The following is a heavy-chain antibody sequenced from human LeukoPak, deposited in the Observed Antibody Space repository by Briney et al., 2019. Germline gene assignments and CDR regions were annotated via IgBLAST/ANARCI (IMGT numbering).Heavy chain of an antibody. V-gene: IGHV6-1*01. CDR2: TYYRSKWSN. Sequence: SQTLSLTCAISGDTVSSNIAAWNWIRQSPSRGLEWLGRTYYRSKWSNEYAVSVKSRITINPDTSKSQFSLQLNSVTPEDTAVYYCARGGTGYCTSSICYFDHWGPGIQVTVSS. CDR3: ARGGTGYCTSSICYFDH. J-gene: IGHJ4*02. D-gene: IGHD2-2*01. CDR1: GDTVSSNIAA.